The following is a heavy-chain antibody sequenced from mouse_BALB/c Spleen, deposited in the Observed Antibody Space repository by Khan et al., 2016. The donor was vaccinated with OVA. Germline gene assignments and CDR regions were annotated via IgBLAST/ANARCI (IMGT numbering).Heavy chain of an antibody. Sequence: QRQQSGPELMKPGASGKISCKASGYSFTSYYIHWVMQSHGKSLEWIGYIDPFSGGTSYNQKFKGKATLTVDKSSSKAYIHLSNLTSEDSAVYYCTRHGYVAWFTYWGQGTLVTVSA. CDR1: GYSFTSYY. V-gene: IGHV1S135*01. J-gene: IGHJ3*01. D-gene: IGHD2-2*01. CDR3: TRHGYVAWFTY. CDR2: IDPFSGGT.